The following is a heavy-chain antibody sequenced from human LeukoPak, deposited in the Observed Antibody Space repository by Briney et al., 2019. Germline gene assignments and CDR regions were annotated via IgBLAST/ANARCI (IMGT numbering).Heavy chain of an antibody. CDR1: GFTFSSYT. Sequence: GGSLRLSCAVSGFTFSSYTMHWVRQAPGKGLEWVAGITYDGKKKDHADSVKGRFTISRDNSKNTLYFQMNSLRAEDTAVYYCAKWGGDSPISYMDVWAKGTTVIVSS. D-gene: IGHD3-10*01. V-gene: IGHV3-30*18. CDR3: AKWGGDSPISYMDV. J-gene: IGHJ6*04. CDR2: ITYDGKKK.